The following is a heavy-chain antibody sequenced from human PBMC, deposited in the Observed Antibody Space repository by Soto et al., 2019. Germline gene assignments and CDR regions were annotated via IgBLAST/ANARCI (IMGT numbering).Heavy chain of an antibody. CDR1: GGSISSSSYY. D-gene: IGHD6-19*01. CDR2: IYYSGST. V-gene: IGHV4-39*01. Sequence: QLQLQESGPGLVMPSETLSLTCAVSGGSISSSSYYWGWIRQPPGKGLEWIGSIYYSGSTYYTPSLQSRVAISVDTSKNQCSLKLNSVTAADTAVYYCARRTVNIRTFYSGLKTHCFDYWGQGTLVTVSS. CDR3: ARRTVNIRTFYSGLKTHCFDY. J-gene: IGHJ4*02.